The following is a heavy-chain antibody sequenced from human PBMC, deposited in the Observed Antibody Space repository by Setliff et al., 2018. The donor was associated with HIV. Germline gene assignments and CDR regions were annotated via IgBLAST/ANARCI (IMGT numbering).Heavy chain of an antibody. D-gene: IGHD3-16*02. J-gene: IGHJ3*02. CDR3: ARDSRLSYRKIHDAFDI. CDR1: GYTFTSYY. CDR2: INPSGGST. V-gene: IGHV1-46*01. Sequence: ASVKVSCKASGYTFTSYYMHWVRQAPGQGLEWMGIINPSGGSTSYAQKFQGRVTMTRDTSTSTVYMELSSLRSEDTAVYYCARDSRLSYRKIHDAFDIWGQGTMVTVSS.